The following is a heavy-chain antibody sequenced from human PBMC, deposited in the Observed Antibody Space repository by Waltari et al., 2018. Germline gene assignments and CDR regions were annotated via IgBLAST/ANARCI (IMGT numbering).Heavy chain of an antibody. J-gene: IGHJ4*02. CDR3: AKDRNNYYDSSGFYNF. CDR2: IHPNNGGP. D-gene: IGHD3-22*01. Sequence: QVQLVQSGAEVKKPGASVKVSCKASGYTFTDYYMHWVRQAHGQGLEWMGWIHPNNGGPNYSHHLQGRVTMTRDTSISTAYMELSSLRSDDTALYYCAKDRNNYYDSSGFYNFWGQGTLVTVSS. CDR1: GYTFTDYY. V-gene: IGHV1-2*02.